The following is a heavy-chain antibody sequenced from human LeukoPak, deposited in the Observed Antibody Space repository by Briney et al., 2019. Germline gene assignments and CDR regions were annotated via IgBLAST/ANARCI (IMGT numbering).Heavy chain of an antibody. Sequence: PGRSLRLSCAASGFTFSSYGMHWVRQAPGKGLEWVAVIWYDGSDKYYADSVKGRFTISRDNSKNTLYLQMNSLRAEDTAVYYCAKGGGHYYYYMDAWAKGTTVTVSS. CDR1: GFTFSSYG. J-gene: IGHJ6*03. CDR3: AKGGGHYYYYMDA. CDR2: IWYDGSDK. D-gene: IGHD3-10*01. V-gene: IGHV3-33*06.